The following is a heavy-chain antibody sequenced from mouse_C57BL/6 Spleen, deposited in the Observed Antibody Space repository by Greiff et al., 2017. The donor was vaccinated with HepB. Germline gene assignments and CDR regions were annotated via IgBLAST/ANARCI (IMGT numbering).Heavy chain of an antibody. J-gene: IGHJ2*01. CDR3: ARRGGSYFDY. V-gene: IGHV1-64*01. Sequence: LQQPGAELVKPGASVKLSCKASGYTFTSYWMHWVKQRPGQGLEWIGMIHPNSGSTNYNEKYKSKATLTVDKSSSTAYMQLSSLTSEDSAVYYCARRGGSYFDYWGQGTTLTVSS. CDR2: IHPNSGST. D-gene: IGHD1-1*02. CDR1: GYTFTSYW.